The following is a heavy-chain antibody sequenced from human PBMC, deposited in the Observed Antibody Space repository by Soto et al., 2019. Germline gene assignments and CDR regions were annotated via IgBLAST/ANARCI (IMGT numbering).Heavy chain of an antibody. Sequence: SETLSLTCAVYGGSFSGYYWSWIRQPPGKGLEWIGEINHSGSTNYNPSLKSRGTVSVDTSKNRCPLKLSSGTAADTAVYYCARTRGYTSGLDYWGQGTLVTVSS. V-gene: IGHV4-34*01. D-gene: IGHD5-18*01. J-gene: IGHJ4*02. CDR2: INHSGST. CDR3: ARTRGYTSGLDY. CDR1: GGSFSGYY.